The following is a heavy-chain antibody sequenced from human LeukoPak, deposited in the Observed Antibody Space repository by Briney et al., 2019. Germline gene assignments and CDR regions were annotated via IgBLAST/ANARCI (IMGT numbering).Heavy chain of an antibody. CDR2: ISSSSSYI. CDR1: GFTFSRYS. V-gene: IGHV3-21*01. J-gene: IGHJ4*02. CDR3: ARDLFSENYYDSSGLDH. Sequence: GGSLRLSCAASGFTFSRYSMNWVRQAPGKGLEWVSSISSSSSYIYYADSVKGRFTISRDNAKNSLYLQMNSLRAEDTAVYYCARDLFSENYYDSSGLDHWGQGTLVTVSS. D-gene: IGHD3-22*01.